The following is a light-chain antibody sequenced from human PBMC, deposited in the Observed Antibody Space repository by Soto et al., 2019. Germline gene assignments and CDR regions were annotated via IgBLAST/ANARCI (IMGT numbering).Light chain of an antibody. V-gene: IGLV2-23*01. Sequence: QSVLTQPASVSGSPGQSITISCTGTSSDVGSYNLFSWYRQHPGKAPKLMIYESSKRPSGLSNRFSGSKSGNTASLTISGLQAEDEADYYCCSYVGSSTLVFGGGTKLTVL. J-gene: IGLJ3*02. CDR3: CSYVGSSTLV. CDR2: ESS. CDR1: SSDVGSYNL.